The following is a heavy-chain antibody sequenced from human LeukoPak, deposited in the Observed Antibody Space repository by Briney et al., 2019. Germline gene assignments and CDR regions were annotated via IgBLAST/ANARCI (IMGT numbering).Heavy chain of an antibody. Sequence: GSLRLSCAASGFTFSSYAMSWVRQAPGKGLEWVSAISGSGGSTYYADSVKGRFTISRDNSKNTLYLQMSSLKTEDTAVYYCAADVPGGTYPIDYWGQGTLVTVSS. J-gene: IGHJ4*02. V-gene: IGHV3-23*01. D-gene: IGHD1-26*01. CDR2: ISGSGGST. CDR3: AADVPGGTYPIDY. CDR1: GFTFSSYA.